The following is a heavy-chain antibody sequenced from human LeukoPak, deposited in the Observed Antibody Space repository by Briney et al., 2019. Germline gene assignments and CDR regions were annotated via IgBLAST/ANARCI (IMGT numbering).Heavy chain of an antibody. V-gene: IGHV1-2*02. CDR2: INPNSGGT. J-gene: IGHJ4*02. CDR3: ARSCGSYRKQYFDY. D-gene: IGHD1-26*01. Sequence: ASVKVSRKASGYTFTGYYMHWVRQAPGQGLEWMGWINPNSGGTNYAQKFQGRVTMTRDTSISTAYMELSRLRSDDTAVYYCARSCGSYRKQYFDYWGQGTLVTVSS. CDR1: GYTFTGYY.